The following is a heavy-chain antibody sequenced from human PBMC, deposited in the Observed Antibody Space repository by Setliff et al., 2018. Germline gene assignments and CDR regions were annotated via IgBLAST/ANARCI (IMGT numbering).Heavy chain of an antibody. D-gene: IGHD6-6*01. V-gene: IGHV1-18*01. J-gene: IGHJ3*02. CDR1: GYTFTSYG. CDR2: ISAYNGNT. Sequence: ASVKVSCKASGYTFTSYGISWVRQAPGQGLEWMGWISAYNGNTNYAQKLQGRVTMTTDTSTSTAYMELSSLRSEDTAVYYCAITSIVRSVDAFDIWGQGTMVTVSS. CDR3: AITSIVRSVDAFDI.